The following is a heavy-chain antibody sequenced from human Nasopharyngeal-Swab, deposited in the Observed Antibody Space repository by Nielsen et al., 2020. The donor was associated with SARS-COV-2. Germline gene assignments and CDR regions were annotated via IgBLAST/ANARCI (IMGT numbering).Heavy chain of an antibody. V-gene: IGHV3-30-3*01. Sequence: GESLKISCVASGVIFSNYWMHWVRQAPGKGLEWVAVVANDAGFKHYADSVKGRFTISRDNSENTLSLQMNSLRPEDTAVYYCARPSSGSYSNYFDYWGQGTLVTVSS. D-gene: IGHD1-26*01. CDR3: ARPSSGSYSNYFDY. CDR2: VANDAGFK. J-gene: IGHJ4*02. CDR1: GVIFSNYW.